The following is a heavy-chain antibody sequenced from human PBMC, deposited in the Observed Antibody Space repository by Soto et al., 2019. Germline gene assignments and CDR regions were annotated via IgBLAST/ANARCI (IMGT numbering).Heavy chain of an antibody. Sequence: GGSLRLSCAASGFTFSDYYMSWIRQAPGKGLEWDSYISSSGSTIYYEDSVKGRFTIVRDNAKNSLYLQMNSLRAEDTAVYYCARGAGGEYSSSSDAFDIWGQGTMVTVSS. CDR3: ARGAGGEYSSSSDAFDI. J-gene: IGHJ3*02. D-gene: IGHD6-6*01. CDR2: ISSSGSTI. CDR1: GFTFSDYY. V-gene: IGHV3-11*01.